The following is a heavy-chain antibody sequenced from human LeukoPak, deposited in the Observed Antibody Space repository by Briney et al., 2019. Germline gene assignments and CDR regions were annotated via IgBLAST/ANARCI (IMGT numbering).Heavy chain of an antibody. J-gene: IGHJ6*03. CDR1: GFTFSSYD. Sequence: QSGGSLRLSCAASGFTFSSYDIHWVRQAPGKGLEWVAFIRYDGSNKYYADSVRGRFTISRDNSKNTLYLQKNSLRAEDTAVYFCAKGSKAVLFTRDHYMDVWGKGTTVTISS. CDR3: AKGSKAVLFTRDHYMDV. D-gene: IGHD6-19*01. V-gene: IGHV3-30*02. CDR2: IRYDGSNK.